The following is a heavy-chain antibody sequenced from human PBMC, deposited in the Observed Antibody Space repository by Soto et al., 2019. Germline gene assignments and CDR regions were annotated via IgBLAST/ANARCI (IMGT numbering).Heavy chain of an antibody. Sequence: SETLSLTCTVSGGSISSSSYYWGWIRQPPGKGLEWIGSIYYSGSTYYNPSLKSRVAISLDTSKSQFSLKLTSVTATDTAVYYCARQGFGALHGLVDVWGQGTTVTVSS. J-gene: IGHJ6*02. CDR1: GGSISSSSYY. D-gene: IGHD3-10*01. V-gene: IGHV4-39*01. CDR3: ARQGFGALHGLVDV. CDR2: IYYSGST.